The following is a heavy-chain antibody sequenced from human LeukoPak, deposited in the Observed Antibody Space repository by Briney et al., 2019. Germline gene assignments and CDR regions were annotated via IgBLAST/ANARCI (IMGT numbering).Heavy chain of an antibody. CDR3: ARGVNYYDSSGYPY. CDR2: IIPIFGTA. J-gene: IGHJ4*02. CDR1: GFTFSSYA. D-gene: IGHD3-22*01. Sequence: PGGSLRLSCAASGFTFSSYAISWVRQAPGQGLEWMGGIIPIFGTANYAQKFQGRVTITADESTSTAYMELSSLRSEDTAVYYCARGVNYYDSSGYPYWGQGTLVTVSS. V-gene: IGHV1-69*01.